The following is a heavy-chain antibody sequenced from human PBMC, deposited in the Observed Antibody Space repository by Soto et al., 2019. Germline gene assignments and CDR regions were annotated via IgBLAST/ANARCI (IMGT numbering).Heavy chain of an antibody. Sequence: QVQLVQSGAEVKKPGSSVKVSCEAPGGTFDHAAITWVRQAPGQGLEWMGGINPMFNSTHYAQKFQGRVTITADAPTSTAFMELRRLRSDDTAVYYCARQIFAAAYWGQGTLLIVSS. D-gene: IGHD3-9*01. CDR2: INPMFNST. V-gene: IGHV1-69*01. CDR3: ARQIFAAAY. CDR1: GGTFDHAA. J-gene: IGHJ4*02.